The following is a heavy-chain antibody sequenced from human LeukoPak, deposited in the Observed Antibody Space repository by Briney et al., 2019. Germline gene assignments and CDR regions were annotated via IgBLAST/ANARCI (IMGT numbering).Heavy chain of an antibody. J-gene: IGHJ4*02. Sequence: GGSLTLSCTASGLAFADYSISWFRQAPGKGPEWVAFIRSGAYGGTTEYAASVEGRFTSSRDDSRHIAYLQMNSLKTEDTAVYFCALTYYYGSGSYNWGLGTLVTVSS. CDR3: ALTYYYGSGSYN. CDR1: GLAFADYS. V-gene: IGHV3-49*03. D-gene: IGHD3-10*01. CDR2: IRSGAYGGTT.